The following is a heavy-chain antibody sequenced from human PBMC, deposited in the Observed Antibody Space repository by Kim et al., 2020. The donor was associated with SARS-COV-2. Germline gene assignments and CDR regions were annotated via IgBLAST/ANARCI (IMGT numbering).Heavy chain of an antibody. CDR2: ISYDGSNK. CDR3: ARDGTRLLRYYYYGMDV. J-gene: IGHJ6*02. CDR1: GFTFSSYA. D-gene: IGHD2-15*01. V-gene: IGHV3-30*04. Sequence: GGSLRLSCAASGFTFSSYAMHWVRQAPGKGLEWVAVISYDGSNKYYVDSVKGRFTISRDNSKNTLYLQMNSLRAEDTAVYYCARDGTRLLRYYYYGMDVWGQGTTVTVSS.